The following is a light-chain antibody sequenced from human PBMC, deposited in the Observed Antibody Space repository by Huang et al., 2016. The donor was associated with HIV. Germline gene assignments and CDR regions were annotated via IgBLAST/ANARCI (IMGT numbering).Light chain of an antibody. Sequence: EIVLTQSPATLSLFPGERATLSCRASQSVRSYLAWYQQKPGQTPRLLVYDAFNRATGIPARFSGSGSGTDFTLTINSLEPEDFAVYYCQQRINWPLTFGGGTKVEIK. CDR2: DAF. CDR3: QQRINWPLT. V-gene: IGKV3-11*01. J-gene: IGKJ4*01. CDR1: QSVRSY.